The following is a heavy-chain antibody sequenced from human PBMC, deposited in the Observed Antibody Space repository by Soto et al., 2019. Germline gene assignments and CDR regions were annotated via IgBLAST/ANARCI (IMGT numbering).Heavy chain of an antibody. V-gene: IGHV4-30-4*01. CDR2: IYKSATT. D-gene: IGHD2-15*01. CDR3: ARGRYCLTGRCFPNWFDS. Sequence: SETLSLTCAVSGDSISTVDYFWAWIRQPPGQALEYIGYIYKSATTYYNPSFESRVAISLDTSKSQFSLNVTSVTAADTAVYFCARGRYCLTGRCFPNWFDSWGQGTLVTVSS. J-gene: IGHJ5*01. CDR1: GDSISTVDYF.